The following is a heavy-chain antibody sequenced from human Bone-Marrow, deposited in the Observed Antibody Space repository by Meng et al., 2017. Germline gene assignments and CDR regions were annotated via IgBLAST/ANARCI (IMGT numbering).Heavy chain of an antibody. D-gene: IGHD6-13*01. CDR3: TRGSLEADEDPG. J-gene: IGHJ4*02. Sequence: QVHLVHSGSAMMKLEASVNVPCKASGYTLTKYAMNWVRQAPGQGLEWIGWINTITVDPTYALGFTGRFVFSLDTSVSAAYLQINHLEPDDTAVYYCTRGSLEADEDPGWGQGTLVTVSS. V-gene: IGHV7-4-1*02. CDR1: GYTLTKYA. CDR2: INTITVDP.